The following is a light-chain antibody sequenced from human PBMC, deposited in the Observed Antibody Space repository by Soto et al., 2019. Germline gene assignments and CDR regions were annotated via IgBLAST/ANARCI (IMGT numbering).Light chain of an antibody. CDR1: SSDVGGYNY. V-gene: IGLV2-14*03. CDR3: SSYTSSISYV. J-gene: IGLJ1*01. Sequence: QSVLTQPASVSGSPGQSITISCTGTSSDVGGYNYVSWYQSHPGEAPKLIIYDVSNRPSGVSDRFSGSKSGNTASLTISGLQAVDEADYYCSSYTSSISYVFGTGTKVTVL. CDR2: DVS.